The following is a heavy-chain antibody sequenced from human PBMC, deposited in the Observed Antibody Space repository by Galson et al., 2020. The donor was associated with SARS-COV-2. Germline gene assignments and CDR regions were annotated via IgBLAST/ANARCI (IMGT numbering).Heavy chain of an antibody. CDR3: AKGATDFDY. J-gene: IGHJ4*02. D-gene: IGHD1-26*01. V-gene: IGHV3-30*02. CDR2: NSYEGSIK. Sequence: GGSLRLSCVASGFTLRNYGMHWVRQAPGKGLEWVAFNSYEGSIKYYAESVRGRFAISRDNSNNTLFLQMNSLRPEDTAVYYCAKGATDFDYWGQGTLVTVSS. CDR1: GFTLRNYG.